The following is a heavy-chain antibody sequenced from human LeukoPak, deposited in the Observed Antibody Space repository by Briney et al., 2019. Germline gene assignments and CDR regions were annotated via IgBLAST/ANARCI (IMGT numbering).Heavy chain of an antibody. Sequence: SETLSLTRAVYGGSFSGYYWSWIRQPPGKGLEWIGEINHSGSTNYNPSLKSRVTISVDTSKNQFSLKLSSVTAADTAVYYCARAPMGYCSGGSCFGMDVWGQGTTVTVSS. CDR1: GGSFSGYY. D-gene: IGHD2-15*01. V-gene: IGHV4-34*01. CDR2: INHSGST. J-gene: IGHJ6*02. CDR3: ARAPMGYCSGGSCFGMDV.